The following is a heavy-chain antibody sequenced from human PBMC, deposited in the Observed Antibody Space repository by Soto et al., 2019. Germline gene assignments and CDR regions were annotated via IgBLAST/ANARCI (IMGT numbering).Heavy chain of an antibody. V-gene: IGHV3-23*01. J-gene: IGHJ6*02. Sequence: GGSLRLSCAASGFTFSSYAMSWVRQAPGKGLEWVSAISGSGGSTYYADSVKGRFTISRDNSKNTLYLQMNSLRAEDTAVYYCARGEGCSGGSCYAYYYYYYGMYVWGQGTTVTVSS. D-gene: IGHD2-15*01. CDR1: GFTFSSYA. CDR2: ISGSGGST. CDR3: ARGEGCSGGSCYAYYYYYYGMYV.